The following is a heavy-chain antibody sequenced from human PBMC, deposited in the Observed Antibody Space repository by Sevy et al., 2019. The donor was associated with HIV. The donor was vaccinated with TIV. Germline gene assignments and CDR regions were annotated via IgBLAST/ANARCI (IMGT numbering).Heavy chain of an antibody. CDR2: IRSKAYGGTT. V-gene: IGHV3-49*03. CDR1: GFTFGDYA. Sequence: GGSLRLSCTASGFTFGDYAMSWFRQAPGKGLEWVGFIRSKAYGGTTEYAASVKGRFTISRDDSKSIAYLQMNSMKTEDTAVYYCTRAPMVRGVIIPYSFWGQGTMVTVSS. D-gene: IGHD3-10*01. CDR3: TRAPMVRGVIIPYSF. J-gene: IGHJ3*01.